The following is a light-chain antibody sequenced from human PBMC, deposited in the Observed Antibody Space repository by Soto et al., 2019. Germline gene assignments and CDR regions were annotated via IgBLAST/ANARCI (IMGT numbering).Light chain of an antibody. CDR1: QSISSW. Sequence: DIQMTHSPSSLSASVLYIVTITFRSSQSISSWLAWYQQKPGKAPKPLIYDASTLKTGVPSRFSGSGSGSEFNFTITGLQPDDFATYFCKQYNTYANFGQGTRLEIK. CDR2: DAS. V-gene: IGKV1-5*01. CDR3: KQYNTYAN. J-gene: IGKJ5*01.